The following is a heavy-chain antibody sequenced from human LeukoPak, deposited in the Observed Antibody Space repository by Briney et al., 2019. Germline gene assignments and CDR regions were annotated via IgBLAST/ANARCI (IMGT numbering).Heavy chain of an antibody. CDR2: TYYRSKWYN. CDR3: AREGRYYDSSGYRNGLDY. Sequence: SQTLSLTCAISGDSVSSNSAAWNWIRQSPSRGLEWLGRTYYRSKWYNDYAVSVKSRITINPDTSKNQSSLQLNSVTPEDTAVYYCAREGRYYDSSGYRNGLDYWGQGTLVTVSS. J-gene: IGHJ4*02. CDR1: GDSVSSNSAA. V-gene: IGHV6-1*01. D-gene: IGHD3-22*01.